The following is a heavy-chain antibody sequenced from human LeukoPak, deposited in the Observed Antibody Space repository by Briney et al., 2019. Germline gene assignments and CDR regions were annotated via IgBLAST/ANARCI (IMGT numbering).Heavy chain of an antibody. V-gene: IGHV4-34*01. CDR2: INHSGST. J-gene: IGHJ4*02. Sequence: PSETLSLTCAVYGGSFSGYYWSWIRQPPGKGLEWIGEINHSGSTNYNPSLKSRVTISVDTSKNQFSLKLSSVTAADTAVYYCVRGYHSYDFWSGYYPLLYFDYWGQGTLVTVSS. D-gene: IGHD3-3*01. CDR1: GGSFSGYY. CDR3: VRGYHSYDFWSGYYPLLYFDY.